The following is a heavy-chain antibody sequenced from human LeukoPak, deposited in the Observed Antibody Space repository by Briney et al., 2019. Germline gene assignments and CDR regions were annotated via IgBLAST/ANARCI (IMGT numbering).Heavy chain of an antibody. D-gene: IGHD2-2*01. CDR3: ARDRIQYQLLNWFDP. V-gene: IGHV3-23*01. Sequence: GGSLRLSCAASGFTFSSYAMSWVRQAPGKGLEWVSAISGSGGSTYYADSVKGRFTISRDNSKNTLYLQMNSLRAEDTAVYYCARDRIQYQLLNWFDPWGQGTLVTVSS. CDR1: GFTFSSYA. J-gene: IGHJ5*02. CDR2: ISGSGGST.